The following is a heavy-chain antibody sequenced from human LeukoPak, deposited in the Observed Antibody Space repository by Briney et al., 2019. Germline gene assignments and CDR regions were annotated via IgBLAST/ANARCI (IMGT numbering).Heavy chain of an antibody. CDR2: INHSGSP. V-gene: IGHV4-34*01. CDR1: GGSFSGYY. Sequence: KSSETLSLTCAVYGGSFSGYYWSWIRQPPGKGLEWIGEINHSGSPNYNPSLKRRVTISVDTSENQFSLKVSSVTAADTAVYYCARGGVTFDYWGQGTLVTVSS. CDR3: ARGGVTFDY. J-gene: IGHJ4*02. D-gene: IGHD3-3*01.